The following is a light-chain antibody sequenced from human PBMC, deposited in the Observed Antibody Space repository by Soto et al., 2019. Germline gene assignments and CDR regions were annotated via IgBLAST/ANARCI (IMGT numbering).Light chain of an antibody. Sequence: DIQLNHGPPTMFASVGDRVTITCRASQSIRYYLAWYQQMPGKAPKLLIYGASSLQSGVPSRFSGSGSGTEFTLTISSLQHDDFVTYFCQHLNSYSQTCGQGTKVDIK. V-gene: IGKV1-5*01. CDR3: QHLNSYSQT. J-gene: IGKJ1*01. CDR2: GAS. CDR1: QSIRYY.